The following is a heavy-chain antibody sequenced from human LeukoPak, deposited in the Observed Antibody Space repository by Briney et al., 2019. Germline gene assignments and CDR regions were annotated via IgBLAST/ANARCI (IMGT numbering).Heavy chain of an antibody. D-gene: IGHD4-17*01. V-gene: IGHV3-7*01. J-gene: IGHJ4*02. CDR2: IKQDGSEK. Sequence: GGSLRLSCAASGFTFSSYWMSWVRQAPGKGLEWVANIKQDGSEKYYVDSVKGRFTISRDNAKNSLYLQMNSLGAGDTAVYYCARVSTVTTWDYWGQGTLVTVSS. CDR1: GFTFSSYW. CDR3: ARVSTVTTWDY.